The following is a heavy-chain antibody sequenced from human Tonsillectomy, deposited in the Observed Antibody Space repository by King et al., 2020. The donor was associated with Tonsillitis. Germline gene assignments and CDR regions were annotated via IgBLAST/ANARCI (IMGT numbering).Heavy chain of an antibody. CDR2: IYYSGST. J-gene: IGHJ4*02. Sequence: QLQESGPGLVKPSQTLSLTCAVSGGSISSGGYSWSWIRQPPGKGLEWIGYIYYSGSTYYNPSLKSRVTISVDTSKNQFSLKLSSVTAADTAVYYCATLRWGELSSFDYWGQGTLVTVSS. V-gene: IGHV4-30-4*07. D-gene: IGHD3-16*02. CDR3: ATLRWGELSSFDY. CDR1: GGSISSGGYS.